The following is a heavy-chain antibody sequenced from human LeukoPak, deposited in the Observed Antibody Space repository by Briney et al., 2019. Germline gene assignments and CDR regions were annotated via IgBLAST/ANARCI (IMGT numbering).Heavy chain of an antibody. J-gene: IGHJ4*02. Sequence: GASVKVSCKASGYTFTNYGISWVRQAPGQGLGWMGWISPYSGNTKYAQKFQGRVTMTTDTSTSTAYMELRSLRSDDTAVYYCARDPGGYYDSSGYYEDDYWGQGTLVTVSS. CDR1: GYTFTNYG. D-gene: IGHD3-22*01. V-gene: IGHV1-18*01. CDR2: ISPYSGNT. CDR3: ARDPGGYYDSSGYYEDDY.